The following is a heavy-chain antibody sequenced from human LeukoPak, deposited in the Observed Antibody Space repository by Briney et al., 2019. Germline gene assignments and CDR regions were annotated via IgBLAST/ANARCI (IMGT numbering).Heavy chain of an antibody. CDR2: IETDGTGA. J-gene: IGHJ4*02. D-gene: IGHD3-3*02. Sequence: GGSLRLSCAASGFTFSSYAMHWVRQDPGKGLVWVSRIETDGTGAVYADSVKGRFTITRDNAKNTLFLQMNSLRAEDTAVYYCARDGILGSHDCWGQGTLATVSS. CDR3: ARDGILGSHDC. CDR1: GFTFSSYA. V-gene: IGHV3-74*01.